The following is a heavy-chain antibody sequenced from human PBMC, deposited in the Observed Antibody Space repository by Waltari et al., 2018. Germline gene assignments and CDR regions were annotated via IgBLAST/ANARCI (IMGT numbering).Heavy chain of an antibody. J-gene: IGHJ6*02. CDR1: GGSLSSYY. CDR3: VRLEDCSGPGGNCYSGDSFAMDV. D-gene: IGHD2-15*01. V-gene: IGHV4-34*02. Sequence: QVQLQQWGAGVLQPSETLSLTCAVYGGSLSSYYWGWIRQPPGKGLGWIGEINHAGYTNYNPSLRRRVSLLVDTSKSQFSLKVNTVTAADTAVYYCVRLEDCSGPGGNCYSGDSFAMDVWGQGTTVTVSS. CDR2: INHAGYT.